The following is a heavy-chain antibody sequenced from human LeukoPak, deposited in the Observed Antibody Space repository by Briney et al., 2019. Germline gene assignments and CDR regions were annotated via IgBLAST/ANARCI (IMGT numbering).Heavy chain of an antibody. Sequence: GGSLRLSCAASGFTFSSYSMNWVRQAPGKGLEGVSSISSNSRYIYYADSVKGRFTISRDNAKNSLYLQMNSLRAEDTAVYYCASPRGGSYFYYGMDVWGQGTTVTVSS. CDR2: ISSNSRYI. CDR1: GFTFSSYS. CDR3: ASPRGGSYFYYGMDV. J-gene: IGHJ6*02. V-gene: IGHV3-21*01. D-gene: IGHD1-26*01.